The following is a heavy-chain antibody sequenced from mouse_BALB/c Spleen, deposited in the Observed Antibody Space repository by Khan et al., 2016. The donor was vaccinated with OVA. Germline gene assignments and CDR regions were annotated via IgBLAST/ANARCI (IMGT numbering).Heavy chain of an antibody. CDR1: GYSFTDYT. D-gene: IGHD1-3*01. Sequence: VRLQQSGPELVKPGASMKISCKASGYSFTDYTMNWVKQSRGKNLEWVGLINPYNGVTNYNQTFKGKATLTVDKSSSTAYMELLSLTSADSAVYYYTRSGYAGFAYWGQGTLVTVSA. J-gene: IGHJ3*01. CDR3: TRSGYAGFAY. V-gene: IGHV1-18*01. CDR2: INPYNGVT.